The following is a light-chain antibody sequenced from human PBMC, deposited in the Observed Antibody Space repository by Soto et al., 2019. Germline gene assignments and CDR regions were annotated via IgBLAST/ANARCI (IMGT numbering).Light chain of an antibody. V-gene: IGKV1-9*01. J-gene: IGKJ4*01. CDR1: QGISSY. CDR3: QQLNSYPLS. CDR2: AAS. Sequence: DIQLTQSPSFLSASVGDRVTLTCRASQGISSYLAWYQQKPGKAPKLLSYAASTLPSGVPSRFSGSGSGTEFTLTISGLHPEDFATYYCQQLNSYPLSFGGGTKVEIK.